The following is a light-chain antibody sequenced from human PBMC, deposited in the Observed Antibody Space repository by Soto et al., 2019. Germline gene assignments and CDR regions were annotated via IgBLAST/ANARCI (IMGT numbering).Light chain of an antibody. J-gene: IGLJ1*01. CDR2: EVS. Sequence: QSALTQPPSASGFPGQSVTISCTGTSSDVGGYNYVSWYQQHPGKAPKLMIYEVSNRPSGVSYRFSGSKSGNTASLTISGLQTEDGADYYCSSYTTTNTYVFGTGTKVTVL. CDR3: SSYTTTNTYV. V-gene: IGLV2-14*01. CDR1: SSDVGGYNY.